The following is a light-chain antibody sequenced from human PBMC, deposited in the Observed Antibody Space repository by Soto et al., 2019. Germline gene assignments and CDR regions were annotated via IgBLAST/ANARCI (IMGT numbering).Light chain of an antibody. CDR3: QQYGSSPLT. V-gene: IGKV3-20*01. J-gene: IGKJ4*01. Sequence: EIVLTQSPGTLSLSPGERATLSCRASQSITSNYLAWYQHKPGQAPRLLIYGASSRATGIPDRFSGSGSGTDFTLTISRLETEDFAVYYCQQYGSSPLTLGGGTKVEIK. CDR1: QSITSNY. CDR2: GAS.